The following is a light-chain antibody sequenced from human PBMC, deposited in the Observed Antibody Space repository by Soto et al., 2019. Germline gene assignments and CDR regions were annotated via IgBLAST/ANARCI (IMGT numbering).Light chain of an antibody. V-gene: IGKV1-27*01. J-gene: IGKJ4*01. Sequence: DIQLTQSPSSLSASVGDRVTITCRVSQGISCYLNWYRQKPGKVPKLLIYSASTLQSGVPSRFSGRGSETYFTLTISSLQPEDVATYYCQRTYNASLFGGGTKVEIK. CDR3: QRTYNASL. CDR1: QGISCY. CDR2: SAS.